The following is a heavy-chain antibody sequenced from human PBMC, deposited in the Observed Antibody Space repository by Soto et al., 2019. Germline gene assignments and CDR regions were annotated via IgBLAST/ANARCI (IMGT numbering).Heavy chain of an antibody. D-gene: IGHD3-9*01. J-gene: IGHJ5*02. V-gene: IGHV1-46*01. CDR3: ARDSFYDILTGYYGGWFDP. CDR1: GYTFTSYY. Sequence: ASVKVSCKASGYTFTSYYMHWVRQAPGQGPEWMGIINPSGGSTSYAQKFQGRVTMTRDTSTSTVYMELSSLRSEDTAVYYCARDSFYDILTGYYGGWFDPWGQGTLVTVSS. CDR2: INPSGGST.